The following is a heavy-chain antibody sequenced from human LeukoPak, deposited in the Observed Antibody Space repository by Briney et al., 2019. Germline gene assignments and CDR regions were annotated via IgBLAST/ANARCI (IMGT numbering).Heavy chain of an antibody. CDR3: ASPPVSDGGSDY. D-gene: IGHD4-11*01. CDR2: IHQAGGEK. CDR1: GFTFSNYW. V-gene: IGHV3-7*01. J-gene: IGHJ4*02. Sequence: SGGSLRLSCVASGFTFSNYWMTWVRQAPGKGLEWVVSIHQAGGEKYFVDSVKGRFTISRDNAKNSLYLQMNSLRAEDTAVYYCASPPVSDGGSDYWGQGTLVTVSS.